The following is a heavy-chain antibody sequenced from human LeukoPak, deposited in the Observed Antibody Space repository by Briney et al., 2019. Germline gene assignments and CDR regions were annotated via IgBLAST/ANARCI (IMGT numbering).Heavy chain of an antibody. CDR1: GFTFSSYS. CDR3: VRGVSISSSWYNDI. V-gene: IGHV3-48*04. J-gene: IGHJ3*02. D-gene: IGHD6-13*01. CDR2: ISRGGSTT. Sequence: GGSLRLSCAASGFTFSSYSMNRVRQAPGKGLEWVSYISRGGSTTYYADSVKGRFTISRDNAKNSLYLQMNSLRAEDTAVYYCVRGVSISSSWYNDIWGQGTMVTVSS.